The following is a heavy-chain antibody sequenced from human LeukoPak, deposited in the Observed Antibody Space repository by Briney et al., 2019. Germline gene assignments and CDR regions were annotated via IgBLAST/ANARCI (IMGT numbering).Heavy chain of an antibody. CDR2: ISTSGST. J-gene: IGHJ5*02. CDR1: SGSVSSYF. Sequence: SETLSLTCTVSSGSVSSYFWSWIRQPAGKGLEWIGRISTSGSTNYNPSLKSRVTMSLNTSKSQFSLKLSSVTAADTAVYYCARGYSSNWYWFDPWGQGTLVTVSS. V-gene: IGHV4-4*07. CDR3: ARGYSSNWYWFDP. D-gene: IGHD6-13*01.